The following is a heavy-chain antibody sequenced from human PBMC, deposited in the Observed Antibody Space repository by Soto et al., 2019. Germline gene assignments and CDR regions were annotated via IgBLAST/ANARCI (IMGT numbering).Heavy chain of an antibody. CDR3: ARASITVTTSPGYYYYMDV. Sequence: SETLSLTCAVSSGSISSSNWWSWVRQPPGKGLEWIGEIYHSGSTNYNPSLKSRVTISVDKSKNQFSLKLSSVTAADTAVYYCARASITVTTSPGYYYYMDVWGKGTTVTVSS. V-gene: IGHV4-4*02. CDR2: IYHSGST. CDR1: SGSISSSNW. J-gene: IGHJ6*03. D-gene: IGHD4-17*01.